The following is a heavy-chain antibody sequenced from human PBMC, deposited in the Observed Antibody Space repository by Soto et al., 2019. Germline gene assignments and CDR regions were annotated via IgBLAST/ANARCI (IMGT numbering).Heavy chain of an antibody. CDR2: ISYDGGHE. CDR3: EKEVFPQTVLNSRSPGGDY. CDR1: GFTFSAYG. J-gene: IGHJ4*02. V-gene: IGHV3-30*18. Sequence: QVQLVESGGAVVQPGRSLRLSCTASGFTFSAYGLHWVRQAPGKGLEWVSTISYDGGHEYYADSVKGRFTVSRDDSKKTMYLLMNSLRIVDADVYFCEKEVFPQTVLNSRSPGGDYWGPGTLVTVFS. D-gene: IGHD6-6*01.